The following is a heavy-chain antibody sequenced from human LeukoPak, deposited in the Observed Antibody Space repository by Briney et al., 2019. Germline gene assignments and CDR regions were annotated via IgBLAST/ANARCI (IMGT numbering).Heavy chain of an antibody. CDR2: IYYSGST. D-gene: IGHD1-20*01. V-gene: IGHV4-39*01. J-gene: IGHJ5*02. Sequence: PSETLSLTCTVSGGSISSSSYYWGWIRQPPGKGLEWIGSIYYSGSTYYNPSLKSRVTISVDTSKNQFSLKLSSVTAADTAVYYCARGSLAYNYNWFDPWGQGTLVTVSS. CDR3: ARGSLAYNYNWFDP. CDR1: GGSISSSSYY.